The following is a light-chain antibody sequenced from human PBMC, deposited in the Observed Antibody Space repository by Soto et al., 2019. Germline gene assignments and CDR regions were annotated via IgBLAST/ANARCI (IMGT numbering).Light chain of an antibody. CDR1: QNVRSN. CDR2: GAS. V-gene: IGKV3-15*01. Sequence: EIVMTQSPATLSASPGERAILSCRASQNVRSNLGWYQQKPGQAPRLLIYGASTRATGIPARFSGSGSGTEFTLTISSLQSEDVAVYYCQQYNNWVTFGGGTKVEIK. J-gene: IGKJ4*01. CDR3: QQYNNWVT.